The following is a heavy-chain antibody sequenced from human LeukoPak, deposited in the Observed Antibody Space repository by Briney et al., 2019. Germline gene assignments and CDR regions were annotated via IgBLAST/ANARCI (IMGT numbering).Heavy chain of an antibody. CDR3: ARAPLAVAGYFYYYMDV. CDR2: ISTSSYI. D-gene: IGHD6-19*01. V-gene: IGHV3-21*01. CDR1: GFTFSSYS. J-gene: IGHJ6*03. Sequence: GGSLRLSCAASGFTFSSYSMNWVRQAPGKGLEWVSSISTSSYISYANSVKGRFTLSRDNAQTALYLQMNSLRAEDAAVYYCARAPLAVAGYFYYYMDVWGKGTTVTVSS.